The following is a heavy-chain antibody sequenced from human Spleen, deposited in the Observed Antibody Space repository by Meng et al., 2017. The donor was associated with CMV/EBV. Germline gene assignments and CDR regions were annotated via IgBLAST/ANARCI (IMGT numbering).Heavy chain of an antibody. Sequence: GESLKISCAASGFTFSSHSMNWVRQAPGKGLEWVSYISSTSSTTHYADSMKGRFTISRDNAKNSLYLQMNSLRGEDTAVYYCARNPHGKGFIDYWGQGTLVTVSS. J-gene: IGHJ4*02. CDR1: GFTFSSHS. V-gene: IGHV3-48*04. CDR2: ISSTSSTT. D-gene: IGHD1-1*01. CDR3: ARNPHGKGFIDY.